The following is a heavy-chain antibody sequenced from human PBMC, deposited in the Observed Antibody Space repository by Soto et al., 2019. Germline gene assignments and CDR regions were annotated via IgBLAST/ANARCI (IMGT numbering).Heavy chain of an antibody. J-gene: IGHJ5*02. CDR3: ARGVEIVVVPAAIPTHNWFDP. V-gene: IGHV1-2*04. Sequence: ASVKVSCKASGYTFTGYYMHWVRQAPGQGLEWMGWINPNSGGTNYAQKFQGWVTMTRDTSISTAYMELSRLRSDDTAVYYCARGVEIVVVPAAIPTHNWFDPWGQGTLVNVS. CDR2: INPNSGGT. CDR1: GYTFTGYY. D-gene: IGHD2-2*01.